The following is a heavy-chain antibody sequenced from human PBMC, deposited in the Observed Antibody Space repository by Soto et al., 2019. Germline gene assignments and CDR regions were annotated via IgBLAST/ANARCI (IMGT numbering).Heavy chain of an antibody. CDR3: AKGDYYDFWSGEGYYYYMDV. Sequence: EVQLLESGGGLVQPGGSLRLSCAASGFTFSSYAMSWVRQAPGKGLEWVSAISGSGGSTYYADSVKGRFTISRDNSKNTMYLQMNSLIAEDEAVYYCAKGDYYDFWSGEGYYYYMDVWGKGTTVTVSS. CDR2: ISGSGGST. D-gene: IGHD3-3*01. CDR1: GFTFSSYA. J-gene: IGHJ6*03. V-gene: IGHV3-23*01.